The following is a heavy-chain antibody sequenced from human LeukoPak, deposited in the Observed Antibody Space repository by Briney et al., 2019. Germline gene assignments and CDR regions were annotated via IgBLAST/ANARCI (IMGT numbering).Heavy chain of an antibody. D-gene: IGHD6-13*01. CDR2: IYYSGSA. CDR3: ARGPGYSSSWYYDY. CDR1: GGSISSYY. V-gene: IGHV4-59*01. Sequence: SETLSLTCTVSGGSISSYYWSWIRQPPGKGLEWIGYIYYSGSANYNPSLKSRVTISVDTSKNQFSLKLSSVTAADTAVYYCARGPGYSSSWYYDYWGQGTLVTVSS. J-gene: IGHJ4*02.